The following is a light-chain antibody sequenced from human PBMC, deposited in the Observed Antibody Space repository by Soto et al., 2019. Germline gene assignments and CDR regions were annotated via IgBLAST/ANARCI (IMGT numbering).Light chain of an antibody. J-gene: IGLJ1*01. CDR1: SSDIGGFYY. Sequence: QSALTQPASVSGSPGQPITISCTGTSSDIGGFYYVSWYQHHPGKDPKLMIYQVSSRPSGVSNRFSGSKSGNTASLTISGLQAEDEADYFCSSYSSSSTFDVFGAGTKVTVL. CDR3: SSYSSSSTFDV. CDR2: QVS. V-gene: IGLV2-14*01.